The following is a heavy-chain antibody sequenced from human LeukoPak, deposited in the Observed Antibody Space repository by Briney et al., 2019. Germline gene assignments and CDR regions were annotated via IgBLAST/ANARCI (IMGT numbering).Heavy chain of an antibody. V-gene: IGHV4-39*01. J-gene: IGHJ4*02. CDR3: ARLFDY. Sequence: NPSETLSLTCTVSGGSISSSSYYWGWIRQPPGKGLEWIGSIYYSGSTYYNPSLKSRVTIAVDTSKNQFSLKLSSVTAADTAVYYCARLFDYWGQGTLVTVSS. CDR1: GGSISSSSYY. CDR2: IYYSGST.